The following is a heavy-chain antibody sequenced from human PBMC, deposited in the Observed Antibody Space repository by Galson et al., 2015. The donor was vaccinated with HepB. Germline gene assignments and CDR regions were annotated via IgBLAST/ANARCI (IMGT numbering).Heavy chain of an antibody. J-gene: IGHJ3*02. V-gene: IGHV1-69*10. Sequence: SVKVSCKASGGTFSSYAISWVRQAPGQGLEWMGGIIPILGIANYAQKFQGRVTITADKSTSTAYMELSSLRSEDTAVYYCARTPPHIVVVIVHDAFDIWGQGTMVTVSS. CDR1: GGTFSSYA. CDR2: IIPILGIA. CDR3: ARTPPHIVVVIVHDAFDI. D-gene: IGHD2-21*01.